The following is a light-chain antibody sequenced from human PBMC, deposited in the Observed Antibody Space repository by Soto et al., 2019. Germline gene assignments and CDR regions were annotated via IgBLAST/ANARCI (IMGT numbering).Light chain of an antibody. CDR2: DND. Sequence: QSVLTQPPSVSAAPGQKVTISCSGSSSNVGNNYVSWYQQLPGTAPKLLIYDNDKRASGIPDRFSGSKSGTSASLGITGLQAGDEGDYYCGTWDSSLSAVVFGGGTKLTVL. J-gene: IGLJ3*02. CDR3: GTWDSSLSAVV. CDR1: SSNVGNNY. V-gene: IGLV1-51*01.